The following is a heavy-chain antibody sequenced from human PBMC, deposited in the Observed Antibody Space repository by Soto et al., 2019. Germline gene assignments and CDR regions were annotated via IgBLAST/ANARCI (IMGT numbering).Heavy chain of an antibody. V-gene: IGHV3-21*01. D-gene: IGHD3-3*01. Sequence: GGSLRLSCAASGFTFCSYSMNWVRQAPGKGLEWVSSISSSSSYIYYADSVKGRFTISRDNAKNSLYLQMNSLRAEDTAVYYCAAAGAYYDFWSGYYTGWFDPWGQGTLVTVSS. CDR2: ISSSSSYI. J-gene: IGHJ5*02. CDR3: AAAGAYYDFWSGYYTGWFDP. CDR1: GFTFCSYS.